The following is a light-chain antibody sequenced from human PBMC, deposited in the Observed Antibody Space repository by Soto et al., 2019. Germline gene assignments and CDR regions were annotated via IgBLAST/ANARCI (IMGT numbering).Light chain of an antibody. Sequence: EIVLTQSPGTLSLSPGGRATLSCRASQSVSSSYLAWYQQKPGQAPRLLIYGASSRATGIPDRFSGSGSGTDFTLTISRLEPEDFAVYYCQQYGSSLITFGPGTRLEIK. CDR3: QQYGSSLIT. V-gene: IGKV3-20*01. J-gene: IGKJ5*01. CDR2: GAS. CDR1: QSVSSSY.